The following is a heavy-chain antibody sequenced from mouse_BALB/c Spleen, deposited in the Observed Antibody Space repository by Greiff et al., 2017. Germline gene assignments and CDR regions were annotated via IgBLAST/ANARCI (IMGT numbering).Heavy chain of an antibody. J-gene: IGHJ4*01. CDR3: NADGNFYYAMDY. V-gene: IGHV14-4*02. D-gene: IGHD2-1*01. CDR1: GFNIKDYY. CDR2: IDPENGDT. Sequence: EVQLQQSGAELVRSGASVKLSCTASGFNIKDYYMHWVKQRPEQGLEWIGWIDPENGDTEYAPKFQGKATMTADTSSNTAYLQLSSLTSEDTAVYYCNADGNFYYAMDYWGQGTSVTVSS.